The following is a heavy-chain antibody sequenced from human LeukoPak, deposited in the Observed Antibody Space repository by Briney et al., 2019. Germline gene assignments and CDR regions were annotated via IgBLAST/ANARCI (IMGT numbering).Heavy chain of an antibody. CDR2: ISWDGGST. J-gene: IGHJ4*02. Sequence: GGSLRLSCAASGFTFDDYTMHWVRQAPGKGLEWVSLISWDGGSTYYADSVKGRFTISRDNSKNSLYLQMNSLRTEDTALYYCAKDGVLPTPGGAVSDYFDYWGQGTLVTVSS. V-gene: IGHV3-43*01. CDR3: AKDGVLPTPGGAVSDYFDY. D-gene: IGHD3-10*01. CDR1: GFTFDDYT.